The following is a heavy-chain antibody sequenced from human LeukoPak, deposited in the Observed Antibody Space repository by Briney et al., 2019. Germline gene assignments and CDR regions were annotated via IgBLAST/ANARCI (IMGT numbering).Heavy chain of an antibody. D-gene: IGHD3-10*01. CDR2: ISWNSGYI. Sequence: GRSLRLSCAASGFTFDDYAMHWVRQGPGKGLEWVSGISWNSGYIGYADSVKGRFTISRDNAKNSLYLRMNSLTAEDTALYYCAKDPHYNTLSGYFDYWGQGTLVTVSS. CDR3: AKDPHYNTLSGYFDY. CDR1: GFTFDDYA. J-gene: IGHJ4*02. V-gene: IGHV3-9*01.